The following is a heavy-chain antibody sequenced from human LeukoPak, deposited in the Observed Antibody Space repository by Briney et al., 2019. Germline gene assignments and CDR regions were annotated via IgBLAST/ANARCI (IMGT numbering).Heavy chain of an antibody. CDR1: GYTFISYG. D-gene: IGHD3-22*01. CDR3: ARFKVVAPSDY. V-gene: IGHV1-18*04. J-gene: IGHJ4*02. CDR2: ISAYNGNT. Sequence: ASVKVSCKASGYTFISYGISWVRLAPGQGLEWMGWISAYNGNTNYAQKLQGRVTMTTDTSTSTAYMELRSLRSDDTAVYYCARFKVVAPSDYWGQGTLVTVSS.